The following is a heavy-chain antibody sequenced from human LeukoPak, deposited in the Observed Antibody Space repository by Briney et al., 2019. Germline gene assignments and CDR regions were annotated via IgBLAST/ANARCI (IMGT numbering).Heavy chain of an antibody. V-gene: IGHV3-7*01. CDR3: ARDRQGDYMDV. CDR2: IKQDGTER. Sequence: GGSLRLSCAAPGFNLKSYWMSWVRQAPGKGLEWVANIKQDGTERNYVDSVKGRFIISRDNTKKPLYLQMNGLRAEDTAVYYCARDRQGDYMDVWGKGTTVAVSS. D-gene: IGHD6-6*01. CDR1: GFNLKSYW. J-gene: IGHJ6*03.